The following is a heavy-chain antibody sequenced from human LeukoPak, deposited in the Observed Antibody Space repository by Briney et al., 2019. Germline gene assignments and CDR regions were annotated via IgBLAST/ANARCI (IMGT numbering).Heavy chain of an antibody. J-gene: IGHJ4*02. CDR2: ISGSGGST. CDR3: AKIERGYCSSTSCYAADY. CDR1: GFTFSSYA. Sequence: LAGGSLRLSCAASGFTFSSYAMSRVRQAPGKGLEWVSAISGSGGSTYYADSVKGRFTISRDNSKNTLYLQMNSLRAEDTAVYYCAKIERGYCSSTSCYAADYWGQGTLVTVSS. D-gene: IGHD2-2*01. V-gene: IGHV3-23*01.